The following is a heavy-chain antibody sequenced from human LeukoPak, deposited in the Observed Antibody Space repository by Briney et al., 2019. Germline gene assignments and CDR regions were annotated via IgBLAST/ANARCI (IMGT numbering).Heavy chain of an antibody. J-gene: IGHJ4*02. Sequence: PGGSLRLTCAASGFTFSSYLMSWVRQAPGKGLEWVANIKQDGNEKYYVDSVKDRFTISRDNAKNSLYLQMNSLRAEDTAVYYCARTGGSSGWYSPALLKYYFDYWGQGTLVTVSS. CDR2: IKQDGNEK. CDR3: ARTGGSSGWYSPALLKYYFDY. V-gene: IGHV3-7*01. CDR1: GFTFSSYL. D-gene: IGHD6-19*01.